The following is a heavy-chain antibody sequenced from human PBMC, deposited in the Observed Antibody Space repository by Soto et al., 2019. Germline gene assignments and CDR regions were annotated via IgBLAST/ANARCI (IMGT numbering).Heavy chain of an antibody. CDR1: GGSISSSLYY. Sequence: QLQLQESGPGLVKPSETLSLTCTVSGGSISSSLYYWGWIRQPPGKGLEWIGSPYYSGSTYYNPSLKGRLNILEDASKNQFSLKLRSGTAANTAIYYWARHRPDTSGVNNAFDIWGQGTMVTVSS. CDR3: ARHRPDTSGVNNAFDI. D-gene: IGHD3-22*01. J-gene: IGHJ3*02. V-gene: IGHV4-39*01. CDR2: PYYSGST.